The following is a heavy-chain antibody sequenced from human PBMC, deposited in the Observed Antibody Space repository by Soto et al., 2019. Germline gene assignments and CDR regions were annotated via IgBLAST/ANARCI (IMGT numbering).Heavy chain of an antibody. CDR2: TYYRSKWYN. CDR1: GDSVSSNSAA. V-gene: IGHV6-1*01. CDR3: ASGAGIAVAGEYYYYYYGMDV. D-gene: IGHD6-19*01. Sequence: SQTLSLTCAISGDSVSSNSAAWNWIRQSPSRGLEWLGRTYYRSKWYNDYAVSAKSRITINPDTSKNQFSLQLNSVTPGDTAVYYCASGAGIAVAGEYYYYYYGMDVWGQGTTVTVS. J-gene: IGHJ6*02.